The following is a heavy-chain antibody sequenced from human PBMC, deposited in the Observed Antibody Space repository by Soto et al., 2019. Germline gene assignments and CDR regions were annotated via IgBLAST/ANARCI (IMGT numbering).Heavy chain of an antibody. V-gene: IGHV4-4*02. Sequence: QVQLQESGPGLVKPSGTLSLTCAVSGGSISSSNWWSWVRQPPGKGLEWIGEIYHSGSTNYNPSQNGRFTLSVAKSKNQFSVKLRSVAAADTAVYYCAGDNLGGDSGPYYYYGMDVWGQGTTVTVSS. J-gene: IGHJ6*02. CDR1: GGSISSSNW. CDR3: AGDNLGGDSGPYYYYGMDV. D-gene: IGHD4-17*01. CDR2: IYHSGST.